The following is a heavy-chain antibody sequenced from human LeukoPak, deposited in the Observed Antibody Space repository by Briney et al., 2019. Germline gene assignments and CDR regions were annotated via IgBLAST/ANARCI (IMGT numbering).Heavy chain of an antibody. CDR1: GFNLKLSA. V-gene: IGHV3-7*01. CDR2: INEDGSYK. Sequence: GGSLRLSCAASGFNLKLSAMSWGRQAPGKGLEWVANINEDGSYKFHADSVKGRLTISRDNSKNSLYLQMSSLRADDTAVYYCARDATRGGDNDYWGQGTLVTVSS. CDR3: ARDATRGGDNDY. D-gene: IGHD2-21*02. J-gene: IGHJ4*02.